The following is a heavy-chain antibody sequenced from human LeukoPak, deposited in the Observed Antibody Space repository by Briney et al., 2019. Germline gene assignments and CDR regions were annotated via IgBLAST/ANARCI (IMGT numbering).Heavy chain of an antibody. D-gene: IGHD6-13*01. J-gene: IGHJ4*02. CDR1: GYTFTGYY. CDR2: INPNTGGT. Sequence: EASVKVSCKASGYTFTGYYMHWVRQAPGQGLEWMGWINPNTGGTNYAQKFQGRVTMTRDTSISTAYMELSRLRSDDTAVYYCARGDGQQLVGIYFWGQGTLVTVSS. CDR3: ARGDGQQLVGIYF. V-gene: IGHV1-2*02.